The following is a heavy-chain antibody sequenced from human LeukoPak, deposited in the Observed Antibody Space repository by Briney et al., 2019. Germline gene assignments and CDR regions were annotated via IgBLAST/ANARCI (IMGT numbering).Heavy chain of an antibody. V-gene: IGHV4-59*08. CDR2: IYYSGST. D-gene: IGHD6-13*01. CDR1: GGSLSSYY. CDR3: ATASRGSHAFDY. J-gene: IGHJ4*02. Sequence: SETLSPTCTVSGGSLSSYYWSWIRQPPGKGLEWIGYIYYSGSTNYNPSLKSRVTISVDTSKNQFSLKLSSVTAADTAVYYCATASRGSHAFDYWGQGALVTVSS.